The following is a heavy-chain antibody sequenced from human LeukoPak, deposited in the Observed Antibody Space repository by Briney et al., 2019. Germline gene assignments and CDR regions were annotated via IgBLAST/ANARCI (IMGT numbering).Heavy chain of an antibody. Sequence: ASVKVSCKTSGYTFTNNAVHWVRQAPGQRLEFVGWINVGNGDTQYSQKFQGRVTITRDASASTAYMELSSLRSEDTAVYYCTRDMYYGSGGVFEHWGQGTLVTVSS. CDR2: INVGNGDT. CDR3: TRDMYYGSGGVFEH. V-gene: IGHV1-3*01. J-gene: IGHJ4*02. CDR1: GYTFTNNA. D-gene: IGHD3-10*01.